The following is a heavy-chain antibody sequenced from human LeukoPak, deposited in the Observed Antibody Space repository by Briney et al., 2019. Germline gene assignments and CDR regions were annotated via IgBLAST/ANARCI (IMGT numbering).Heavy chain of an antibody. CDR3: ARESSIPAAGTVGNWFDP. V-gene: IGHV3-23*01. CDR2: ISGSGGST. D-gene: IGHD6-13*01. Sequence: GGSLRLSCAASGFTFSSYAMSWVRQAPGKGLEWVSAISGSGGSTYYADSVKGRFTISRDNSKNTLYLQMNSLRAEDTAVYYCARESSIPAAGTVGNWFDPWGQGTLVTVSS. J-gene: IGHJ5*02. CDR1: GFTFSSYA.